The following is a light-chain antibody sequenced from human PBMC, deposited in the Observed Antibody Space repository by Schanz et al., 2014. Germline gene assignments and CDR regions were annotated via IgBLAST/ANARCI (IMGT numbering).Light chain of an antibody. V-gene: IGLV2-14*03. CDR1: SSDIGGYNY. Sequence: QSALTQPASVSGSPGQSITISCTGTSSDIGGYNYVSWYQQHPGKAPKLMIFDVTNRPSGVSYRFSGSKSGNTASLTISGLQAEDEADYYCSSYTSVSTWVFGGGTKVTVL. J-gene: IGLJ3*02. CDR2: DVT. CDR3: SSYTSVSTWV.